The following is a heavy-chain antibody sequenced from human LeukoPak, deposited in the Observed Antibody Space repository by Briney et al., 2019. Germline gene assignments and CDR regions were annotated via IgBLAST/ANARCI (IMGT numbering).Heavy chain of an antibody. CDR1: GITFSSYA. Sequence: HPGRSLRLSCAASGITFSSYAMHWVRQAPGKGLEWVAVISYDGSNKYYADSVKGRSTISRDNSKNTLYLQMNSLRAEDTAVYYCARVMGRYCSSTSCYVDYWGQGTLVTVSS. D-gene: IGHD2-2*01. J-gene: IGHJ4*02. CDR2: ISYDGSNK. V-gene: IGHV3-30*04. CDR3: ARVMGRYCSSTSCYVDY.